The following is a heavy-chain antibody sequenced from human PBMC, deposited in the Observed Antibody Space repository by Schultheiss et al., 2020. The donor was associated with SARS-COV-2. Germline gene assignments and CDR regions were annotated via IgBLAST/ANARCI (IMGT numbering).Heavy chain of an antibody. CDR2: ISGSGGST. D-gene: IGHD1-26*01. CDR1: GFTFSSYA. J-gene: IGHJ6*02. CDR3: ARDWEEYGMDV. V-gene: IGHV3-23*01. Sequence: GGSLRLSCAASGFTFSSYAMTWVRQAPGKGLEWVSGISGSGGSTYYAESVKGRFAISRDNAKNSLYLQMNSLRAEDTAVYYCARDWEEYGMDVWGQGTTVTVSS.